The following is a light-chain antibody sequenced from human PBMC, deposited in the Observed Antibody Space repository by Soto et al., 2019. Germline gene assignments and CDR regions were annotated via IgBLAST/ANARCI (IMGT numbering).Light chain of an antibody. Sequence: QSALTQPASVSGSPGQSITISCTGTSSDVGSYNLVSWYQQHPGKAPKLMIYEGSKRPSGVSNRFSGSKSGNTASLTISGLQGEEEDDFYCCSYAGSSIWVFGGGTKLTVL. CDR1: SSDVGSYNL. J-gene: IGLJ3*02. CDR2: EGS. V-gene: IGLV2-23*01. CDR3: CSYAGSSIWV.